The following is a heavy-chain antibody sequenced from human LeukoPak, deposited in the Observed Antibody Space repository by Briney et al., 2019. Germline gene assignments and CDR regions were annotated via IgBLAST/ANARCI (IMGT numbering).Heavy chain of an antibody. D-gene: IGHD5-12*01. Sequence: PSETLSLTCAVYGGSFSDYYWTWIRQPPGKGLEWIGEINHSGNTKYNPSLKTRVTISVDTSKNQFSLKMSSVTAADTAVYYCARCGGFDYLDDYWGQGTLVAVSS. CDR1: GGSFSDYY. V-gene: IGHV4-34*01. J-gene: IGHJ4*02. CDR2: INHSGNT. CDR3: ARCGGFDYLDDY.